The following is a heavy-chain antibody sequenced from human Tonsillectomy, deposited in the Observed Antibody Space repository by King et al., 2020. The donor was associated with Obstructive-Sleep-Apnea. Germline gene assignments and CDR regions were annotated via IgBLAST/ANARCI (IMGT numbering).Heavy chain of an antibody. D-gene: IGHD3-10*01. CDR3: ARVHLGENGSGSSDSLDY. CDR2: IYYSGST. CDR1: DGSISSSSYY. Sequence: QLQESGPGLVKPSETLSLTCTVSDGSISSSSYYWGWIRQPPGKRLEWIGSIYYSGSTYYNPSLKSRVTISVDTSKNQFSLKLSSVTAADTAVYYWARVHLGENGSGSSDSLDYWGQGTLVTVSS. J-gene: IGHJ4*02. V-gene: IGHV4-39*07.